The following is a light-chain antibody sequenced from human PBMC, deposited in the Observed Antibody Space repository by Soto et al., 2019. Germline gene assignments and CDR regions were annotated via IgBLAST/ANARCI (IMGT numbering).Light chain of an antibody. CDR1: QSISNW. CDR2: KAS. J-gene: IGKJ1*01. V-gene: IGKV1-5*03. CDR3: QQYKSYPWT. Sequence: DIQMTQSPSTLSASVGDRVTITCRASQSISNWLAWYQQKPGKAPKLLIYKASSLESGVPSRVSGSGPGTEFPLTISSLQADDFATYYCQQYKSYPWTFGQGTKVEIK.